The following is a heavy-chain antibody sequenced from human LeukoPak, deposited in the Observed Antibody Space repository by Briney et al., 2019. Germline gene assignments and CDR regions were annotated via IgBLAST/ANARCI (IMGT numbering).Heavy chain of an antibody. CDR3: ARDRDVTGPYYYYMDV. D-gene: IGHD2-21*01. J-gene: IGHJ6*03. V-gene: IGHV4-4*07. CDR1: GVSISSYY. CDR2: IDISGSS. Sequence: SETLSLTCTVSGVSISSYYWSWIRQPAGKGLEWIGRIDISGSSEYNPSLKSRLTMSVDTSKNQFSLKLSSVTAADTAVYYCARDRDVTGPYYYYMDVWGKGTTVTISS.